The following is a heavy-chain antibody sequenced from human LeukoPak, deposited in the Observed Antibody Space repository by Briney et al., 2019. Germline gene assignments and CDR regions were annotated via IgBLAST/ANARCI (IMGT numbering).Heavy chain of an antibody. J-gene: IGHJ4*02. CDR2: MREDGREI. CDR3: ARGGATRGRFEN. D-gene: IGHD1-26*01. CDR1: GFTFNSYA. V-gene: IGHV3-7*01. Sequence: GGSLRLSCVASGFTFNSYAMSWVRQAPGKGLDWVASMREDGREIYYVDSAKGRFTISRDNPKNSLYLQMNFLRAEDTAVYYCARGGATRGRFENWGQGTLVTVSS.